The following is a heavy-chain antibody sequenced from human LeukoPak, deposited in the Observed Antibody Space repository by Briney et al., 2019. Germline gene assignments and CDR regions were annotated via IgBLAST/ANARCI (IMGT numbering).Heavy chain of an antibody. CDR1: GGSISSYY. J-gene: IGHJ4*02. CDR3: ARGGSSGYYYG. Sequence: SETLSLTCTVSGGSISSYYWSWIRQPAGKGLEWIGRLYTSGSTNYNPSLKSRVTMSVDTSKNQFSLKLTSMTAADTAEYYCARGGSSGYYYGWGQGILVTVSS. D-gene: IGHD3-22*01. V-gene: IGHV4-4*07. CDR2: LYTSGST.